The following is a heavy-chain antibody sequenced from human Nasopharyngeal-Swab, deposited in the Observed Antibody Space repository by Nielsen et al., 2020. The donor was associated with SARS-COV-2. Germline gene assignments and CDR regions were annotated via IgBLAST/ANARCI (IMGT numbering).Heavy chain of an antibody. CDR1: GFTFRYYY. V-gene: IGHV3-11*01. CDR2: ISSSGSTI. D-gene: IGHD3-16*02. Sequence: GSLKPSRAASGFTFRYYYISWIHQAPRKGLEWGSYISSSGSTIYYADSVKGRFTISRDNAKNSLYLQMNSLRAEDTAVYYCARWTSYDYVWGSYRSSYYFDYWGQGTLVTVSS. CDR3: ARWTSYDYVWGSYRSSYYFDY. J-gene: IGHJ4*02.